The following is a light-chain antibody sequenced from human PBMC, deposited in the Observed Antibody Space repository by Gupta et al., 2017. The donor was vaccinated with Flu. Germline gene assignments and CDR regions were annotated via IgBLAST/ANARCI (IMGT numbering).Light chain of an antibody. V-gene: IGLV1-44*01. Sequence: SFFTLPPSASGTPAQRITISSSGSRSNIGSHTVSWYQQNPGTAPKLVIYKNSQRPSGVPDRFSGTKSGTTASLAISGPQAEDEADYYCEAWEDSGIGVFGGGTKVTVL. J-gene: IGLJ2*01. CDR1: RSNIGSHT. CDR2: KNS. CDR3: EAWEDSGIGV.